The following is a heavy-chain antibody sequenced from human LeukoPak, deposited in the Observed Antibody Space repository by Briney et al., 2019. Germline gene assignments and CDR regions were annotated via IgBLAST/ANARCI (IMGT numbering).Heavy chain of an antibody. CDR1: GGSFSGYY. D-gene: IGHD5-12*01. CDR2: INHSGST. V-gene: IGHV4-34*01. Sequence: SSETLSLTCAVYGGSFSGYYWSWIRQPPGKGLEWIGEINHSGSTNYNPSLKGRVTISVDTSKSQFSLKLSSVTAADTAVYYCARGPEHKRGYSGYVWIDPWGQGTLVTVSS. J-gene: IGHJ5*02. CDR3: ARGPEHKRGYSGYVWIDP.